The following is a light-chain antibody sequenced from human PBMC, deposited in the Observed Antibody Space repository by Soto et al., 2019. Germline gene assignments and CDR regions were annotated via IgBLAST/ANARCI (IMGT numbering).Light chain of an antibody. J-gene: IGKJ4*01. V-gene: IGKV1-39*01. CDR1: QSINNY. CDR3: QQSNRAGT. CDR2: AAS. Sequence: DIQMTQSPSSLSASVGDRVTITCRASQSINNYLNWYQQKPGKAPKLLIYAASSLQSGVPSRFSGSGSGTDFTLTISSLQPGDFATYYCQQSNRAGTFGGGTKVEIK.